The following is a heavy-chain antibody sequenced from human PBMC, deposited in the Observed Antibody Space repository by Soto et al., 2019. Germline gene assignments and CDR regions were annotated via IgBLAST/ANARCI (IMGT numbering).Heavy chain of an antibody. J-gene: IGHJ4*02. Sequence: PSETLSLTCTVSGGSISSGGYYWSWIRQHPGKGLEWIGYIYYSGSTYYNPSLKSRVTISVDTSKNQFSLKLSSVTAADTAVYYCARDQETAAGSTLTVSYFDYWGQGTLVTVSS. CDR1: GGSISSGGYY. V-gene: IGHV4-31*03. CDR3: ARDQETAAGSTLTVSYFDY. CDR2: IYYSGST. D-gene: IGHD6-13*01.